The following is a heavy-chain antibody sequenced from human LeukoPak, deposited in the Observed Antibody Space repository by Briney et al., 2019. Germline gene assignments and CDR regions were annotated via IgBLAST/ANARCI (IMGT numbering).Heavy chain of an antibody. V-gene: IGHV4-4*07. CDR2: IYTSGST. J-gene: IGHJ4*02. CDR3: ARDYYGSGSLYYFDY. Sequence: SETLSLTCTVSGGFISIYYWSWLRQPAGKGLEWIGRIYTSGSTNYNPSLKSRVTISVDKSKNQFSLKLSSVTAADTAVYYCARDYYGSGSLYYFDYWGQGTLVTVSS. D-gene: IGHD3-10*01. CDR1: GGFISIYY.